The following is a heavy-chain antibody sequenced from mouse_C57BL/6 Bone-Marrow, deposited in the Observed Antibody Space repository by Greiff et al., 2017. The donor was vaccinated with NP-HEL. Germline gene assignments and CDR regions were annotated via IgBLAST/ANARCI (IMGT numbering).Heavy chain of an antibody. J-gene: IGHJ2*01. CDR3: AREDPNYDGSGGYFDY. CDR2: IYPRSGNT. V-gene: IGHV1-81*01. CDR1: GYTFTSYG. D-gene: IGHD1-1*01. Sequence: QVQLQQSGAELARPGASVKLSCKASGYTFTSYGISWVKQRTGQGLEWIGEIYPRSGNTYYNEKFKGKATLTADKSSSTAYRELRSLTSEDAAVYFCAREDPNYDGSGGYFDYWGQGTTLTVSS.